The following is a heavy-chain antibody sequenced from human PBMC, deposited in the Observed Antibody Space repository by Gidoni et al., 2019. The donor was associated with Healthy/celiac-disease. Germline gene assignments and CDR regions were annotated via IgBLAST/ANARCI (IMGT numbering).Heavy chain of an antibody. CDR2: IYSNGST. Sequence: QVQLQEAGPGLGKPSQTLSLTCTVSCGSISSGGASWCWIRQHPGQGLEWIGYIYSNGSTYYNPALKSRVTISVDTSKNQFSLKLSSVTAADTAVYYCARISIYGDFDYWGQGTLVTVSS. D-gene: IGHD4-17*01. CDR3: ARISIYGDFDY. V-gene: IGHV4-31*03. CDR1: CGSISSGGAS. J-gene: IGHJ4*02.